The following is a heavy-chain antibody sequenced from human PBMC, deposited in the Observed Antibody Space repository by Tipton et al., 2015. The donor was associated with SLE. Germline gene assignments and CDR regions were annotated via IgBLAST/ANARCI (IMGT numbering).Heavy chain of an antibody. D-gene: IGHD6-13*01. CDR2: IYSGGTT. Sequence: SLRLSCAASGFTVSSNYMSWVRQAPGKGLEWVSVIYSGGTTYYADSVKGRFTISRGNSKNTLYLQMNSLRAEDTAVYYCARDPRAGAAGGTGAFDIWGQGTMVTVSS. CDR3: ARDPRAGAAGGTGAFDI. CDR1: GFTVSSNY. J-gene: IGHJ3*02. V-gene: IGHV3-53*01.